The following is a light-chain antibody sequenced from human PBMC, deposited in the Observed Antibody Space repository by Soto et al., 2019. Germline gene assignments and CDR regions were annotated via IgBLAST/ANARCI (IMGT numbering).Light chain of an antibody. CDR1: QDISNY. CDR2: DAS. Sequence: DIQMTQSPSSLSASVGDRVTITCQASQDISNYLNWYQHKPGKAPKLLIYDASTLDVGVPSRFSGGGSGTVFSFTISSLQPEDLATYYCQYYDNLLFTFGPGTKVEIK. J-gene: IGKJ3*01. V-gene: IGKV1-33*01. CDR3: QYYDNLLFT.